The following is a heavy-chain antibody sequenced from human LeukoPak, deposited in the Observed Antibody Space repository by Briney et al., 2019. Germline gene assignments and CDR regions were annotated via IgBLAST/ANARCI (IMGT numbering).Heavy chain of an antibody. CDR2: IKRETDGGTI. CDR3: TTDRYYDNSGLQSQH. D-gene: IGHD3-22*01. V-gene: IGHV3-15*01. Sequence: GGSLRLSCAASGFTLNNAWMSWVRQAPGKGLEWLGRIKRETDGGTIDYAAPVKGRFTISRDDSRNTLYLQMDSLKIEDTAVYYCTTDRYYDNSGLQSQHWGQGTLVTVSS. J-gene: IGHJ1*01. CDR1: GFTLNNAW.